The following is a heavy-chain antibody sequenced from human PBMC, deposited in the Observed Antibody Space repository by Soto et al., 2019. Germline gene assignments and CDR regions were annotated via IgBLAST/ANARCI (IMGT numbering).Heavy chain of an antibody. CDR2: IIPIFGTA. D-gene: IGHD2-15*01. CDR3: ATLSGGSRYYYYGMDV. J-gene: IGHJ6*02. V-gene: IGHV1-69*12. Sequence: QVQLVQSGAEVKKPGSSVKVSCKASGGTFSSYAISWVRQAPGQGLEWMGGIIPIFGTANYAQKFQGRVTITADEXTXXAHMELSSLRSEDTAVYYCATLSGGSRYYYYGMDVWGQGTTVTVSS. CDR1: GGTFSSYA.